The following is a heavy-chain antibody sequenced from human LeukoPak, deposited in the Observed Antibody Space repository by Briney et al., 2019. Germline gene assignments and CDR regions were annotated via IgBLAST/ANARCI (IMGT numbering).Heavy chain of an antibody. Sequence: SETLSLTCTVSGGSISSYYWSWIRHPPGKGLEWIGYIYYSGSTNYNPSLKSRVTISVDTSKNQFSLKLSSVTAADTAVYYCARLLNYYDSSGYYYEVFDYWGQGTLVTVSS. CDR3: ARLLNYYDSSGYYYEVFDY. D-gene: IGHD3-22*01. J-gene: IGHJ4*02. CDR1: GGSISSYY. V-gene: IGHV4-59*08. CDR2: IYYSGST.